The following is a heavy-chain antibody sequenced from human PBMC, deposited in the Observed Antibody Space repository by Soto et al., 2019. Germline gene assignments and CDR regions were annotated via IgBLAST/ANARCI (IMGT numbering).Heavy chain of an antibody. J-gene: IGHJ5*02. CDR2: IIPIFGTA. CDR1: GGTFSSYA. V-gene: IGHV1-69*13. Sequence: SVKVSCKASGGTFSSYAISWVRQAPGQGLEWMGGIIPIFGTANYAQKFQGRVTITADESTSTAYMELSSLRAEDTAVYYCARDQGAVAAAGNWFDPWGQGTLVTVSS. CDR3: ARDQGAVAAAGNWFDP. D-gene: IGHD6-13*01.